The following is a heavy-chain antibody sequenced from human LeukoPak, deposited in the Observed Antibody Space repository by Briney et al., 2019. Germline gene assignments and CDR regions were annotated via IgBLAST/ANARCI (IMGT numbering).Heavy chain of an antibody. J-gene: IGHJ3*02. V-gene: IGHV4-59*01. CDR3: ARVYGDYAQDAFDI. CDR2: IYYSGST. Sequence: SETLSLTCTVSGGSISSYYWSWLRQPPGKGLEWIGYIYYSGSTNYNPSLKSRVTISVDTSKNQFSLKLSSVTAADTAVYYCARVYGDYAQDAFDIWGQGTMVTVSS. CDR1: GGSISSYY. D-gene: IGHD4-17*01.